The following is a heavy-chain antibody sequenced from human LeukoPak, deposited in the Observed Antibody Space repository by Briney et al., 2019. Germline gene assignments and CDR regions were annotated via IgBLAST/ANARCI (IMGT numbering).Heavy chain of an antibody. CDR2: IYTSGST. D-gene: IGHD5-12*01. CDR1: GGSISSYY. J-gene: IGHJ6*02. V-gene: IGHV4-4*07. CDR3: ARDLGTGARVKNSGYDLMTYYYYGMDV. Sequence: SETLSLTCTVSGGSISSYYWSWIPQPAGKGLEWIGRIYTSGSTNYNPSLKSRVTISVDTSKNQFSLKLSSVTAADTAVYYCARDLGTGARVKNSGYDLMTYYYYGMDVWGQGTTVTVSS.